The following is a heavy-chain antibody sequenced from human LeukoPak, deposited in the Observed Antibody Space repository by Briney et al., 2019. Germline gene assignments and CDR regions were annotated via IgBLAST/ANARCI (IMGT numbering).Heavy chain of an antibody. CDR1: GYTFTGYY. D-gene: IGHD1-26*01. J-gene: IGHJ4*02. V-gene: IGHV1-2*02. Sequence: ASVKVSCKASGYTFTGYYMHWVRQAPGQGLEWMGWIDPNSGGTHYAQKFQDRVTMTRDTSISTAYMELSRVRSDDTAMYYCARGELTSGSYSEALDYWGQGTLVTVSS. CDR2: IDPNSGGT. CDR3: ARGELTSGSYSEALDY.